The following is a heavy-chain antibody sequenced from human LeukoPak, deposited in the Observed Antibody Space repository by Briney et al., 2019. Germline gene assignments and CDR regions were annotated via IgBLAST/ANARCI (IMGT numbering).Heavy chain of an antibody. CDR1: GGSISSYY. J-gene: IGHJ4*02. Sequence: KPSETLSLTCTVSGGSISSYYWSWIRQPPGKGLEGIGYIYYSGSTNYNPSLKSRVTISVDTSKNQFSLKLSSVTAADTAVYYCARDHSIRRCYYWGQGTLVTVSS. CDR3: ARDHSIRRCYY. V-gene: IGHV4-59*01. D-gene: IGHD2/OR15-2a*01. CDR2: IYYSGST.